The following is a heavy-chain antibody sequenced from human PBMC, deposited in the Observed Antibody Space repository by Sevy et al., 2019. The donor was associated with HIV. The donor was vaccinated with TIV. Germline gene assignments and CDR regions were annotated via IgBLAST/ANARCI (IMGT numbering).Heavy chain of an antibody. CDR1: GFTFSSYP. D-gene: IGHD3-10*01. V-gene: IGHV3-30-3*01. J-gene: IGHJ3*01. Sequence: QAGGSLRLSCAASGFTFSSYPMHWVRQAPGKGLEWVSFISFDGTDKYYADSVKGRFTITRDNSKNTLFLQMNSLRAEDTAFYYCVRETTMLPRGAFDFWGQGTMVTVSS. CDR3: VRETTMLPRGAFDF. CDR2: ISFDGTDK.